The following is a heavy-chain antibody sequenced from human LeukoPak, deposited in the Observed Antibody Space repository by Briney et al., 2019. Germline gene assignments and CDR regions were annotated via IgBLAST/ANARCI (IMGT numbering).Heavy chain of an antibody. CDR1: GYTFTSYG. D-gene: IGHD3-3*01. Sequence: ASVKVSCKASGYTFTSYGISWVRQATGQGLEWMGWMNPNSGNTGYAQKFQGRVTMTRNTSISTAYMELSSLRSEDTAVYYCARSVYDFWSGYYTGYYYYYGMDVWGQGTTVTVSS. CDR2: MNPNSGNT. CDR3: ARSVYDFWSGYYTGYYYYYGMDV. J-gene: IGHJ6*02. V-gene: IGHV1-8*02.